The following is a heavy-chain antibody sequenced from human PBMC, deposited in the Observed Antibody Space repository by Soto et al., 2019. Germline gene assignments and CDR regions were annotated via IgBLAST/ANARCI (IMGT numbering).Heavy chain of an antibody. CDR2: IIPIFGTA. V-gene: IGHV1-69*01. D-gene: IGHD2-2*01. J-gene: IGHJ5*02. CDR3: ARGGIVVVPAARGGYNWFDP. CDR1: GGTFSSYA. Sequence: QVQLVQSGAEVKKPGSSVKVSCKASGGTFSSYAISWVRQAPGQGLEWMGGIIPIFGTANYAQKFQGRVTITADESTSTAYMELSSLRSEDTAVYYCARGGIVVVPAARGGYNWFDPWGQGTLVTVSS.